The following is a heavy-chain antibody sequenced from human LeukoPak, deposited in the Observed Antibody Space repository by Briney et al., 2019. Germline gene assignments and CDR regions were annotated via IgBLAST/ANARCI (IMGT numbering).Heavy chain of an antibody. CDR1: GFTFSSYE. Sequence: GGSLRLSCAASGFTFSSYEMNWVRQAPGKGLEWVSYISSSGSTVYYADSVKGRFTISRDNAKNSLYLQMNSLRAEDTAVYYCARRTDDASGYYLFDYWGQGTLVTVSS. D-gene: IGHD3-22*01. CDR3: ARRTDDASGYYLFDY. J-gene: IGHJ4*02. V-gene: IGHV3-48*03. CDR2: ISSSGSTV.